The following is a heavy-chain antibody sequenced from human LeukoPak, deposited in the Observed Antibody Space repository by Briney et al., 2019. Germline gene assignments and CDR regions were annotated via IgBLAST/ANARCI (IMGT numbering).Heavy chain of an antibody. CDR3: AMCYYDSSGYYYEDY. Sequence: SETLSLTCAVYGGSFSGYYWSWIRQPPGKGLEWIGEINHSGSTNYNPSLKSRVTISVDTSKNQLSLKLSSVTAADTAVYYCAMCYYDSSGYYYEDYWGQGTLVTVSS. V-gene: IGHV4-34*01. D-gene: IGHD3-22*01. CDR2: INHSGST. J-gene: IGHJ4*02. CDR1: GGSFSGYY.